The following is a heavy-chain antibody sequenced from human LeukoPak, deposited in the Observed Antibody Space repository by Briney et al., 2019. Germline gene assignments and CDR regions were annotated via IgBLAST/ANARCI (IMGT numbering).Heavy chain of an antibody. CDR1: GFIFSSYS. J-gene: IGHJ4*02. V-gene: IGHV3-21*05. CDR2: LSSSSGDL. Sequence: GGSLRLSCAASGFIFSSYSMNWVRQAPGKGLEWVSHLSSSSGDLYYADSVKGRFTISRDNAKNSLYLQLNSLRAEDTAVYYCARAIQWLAPLDYWGQGTLVIVSS. D-gene: IGHD6-19*01. CDR3: ARAIQWLAPLDY.